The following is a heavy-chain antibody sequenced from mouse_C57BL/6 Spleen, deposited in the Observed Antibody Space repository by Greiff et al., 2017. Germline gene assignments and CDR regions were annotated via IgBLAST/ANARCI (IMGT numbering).Heavy chain of an antibody. CDR1: GFSLTSYG. CDR2: IWRGGST. J-gene: IGHJ4*01. V-gene: IGHV2-5*01. D-gene: IGHD4-1*01. Sequence: VQLQQSGPGLVQPSQSLSITCTVSGFSLTSYGVHWVRQSPGKGLEWLGVIWRGGSTDYNAAFMSRLSITKDNSKSQVFFKMNSLQADDTAIYYCAKEGLGRENAMDYWGQGTSVTVSS. CDR3: AKEGLGRENAMDY.